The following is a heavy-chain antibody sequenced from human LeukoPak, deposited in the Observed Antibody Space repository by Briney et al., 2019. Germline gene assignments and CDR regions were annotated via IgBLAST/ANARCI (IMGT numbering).Heavy chain of an antibody. CDR2: IIPILGIA. D-gene: IGHD3-3*01. V-gene: IGHV1-69*04. Sequence: ASVKVSCKASGGTFSSYAISWVRQAPGQGLEWMGRIIPILGIANYAQKFQGRVTITADKSTSTAYMELSSLRSEDTAVYYCAWKITIFGQEGMDVWGQGTTVTVSS. CDR1: GGTFSSYA. CDR3: AWKITIFGQEGMDV. J-gene: IGHJ6*02.